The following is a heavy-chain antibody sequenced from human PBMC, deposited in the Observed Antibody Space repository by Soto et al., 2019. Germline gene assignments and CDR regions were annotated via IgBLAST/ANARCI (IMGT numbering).Heavy chain of an antibody. CDR3: AREKNIVGATGDYYYYGMDV. D-gene: IGHD1-26*01. CDR1: GGTFSSYA. V-gene: IGHV1-69*13. J-gene: IGHJ6*02. Sequence: GASVKVSCKASGGTFSSYAISWVRQAPGQGLEWMGGIIPIFGTANYAQKFQGRVTITADESTSTAYMELSSLRSEDTAVYYCAREKNIVGATGDYYYYGMDVWGQGTTVTVSS. CDR2: IIPIFGTA.